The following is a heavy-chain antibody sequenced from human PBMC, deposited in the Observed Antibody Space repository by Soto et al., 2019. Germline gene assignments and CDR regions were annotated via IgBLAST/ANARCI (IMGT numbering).Heavy chain of an antibody. CDR1: GFTFISYS. J-gene: IGHJ4*02. V-gene: IGHV3-48*02. D-gene: IGHD4-17*01. Sequence: EVQLVESGGGLVQPGGSLRLSCAASGFTFISYSMNWVRQAPGKGLEWVSYISSSSSTIYYADSVKGRFTISRDNAKNSLYLQMNSLRDEDTAVYYCARAIYGDYGFDYWGQGPLVTVSS. CDR2: ISSSSSTI. CDR3: ARAIYGDYGFDY.